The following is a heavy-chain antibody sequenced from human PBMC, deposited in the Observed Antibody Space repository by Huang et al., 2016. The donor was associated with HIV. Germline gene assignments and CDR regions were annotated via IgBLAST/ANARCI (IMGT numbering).Heavy chain of an antibody. V-gene: IGHV4-4*07. CDR1: GGSISSYY. CDR3: ALAAAGTDWFDP. CDR2: IYRSGST. Sequence: QVQLQESGPGLVKPSETLSLTCTVSGGSISSYYWSWIRQPAGKGLEWIERIYRSGSTNYNTSLKRRVTISVDTSKNQFSLKLSSVTAADTAVYFCALAAAGTDWFDPWGQGILVTVSS. D-gene: IGHD6-13*01. J-gene: IGHJ5*02.